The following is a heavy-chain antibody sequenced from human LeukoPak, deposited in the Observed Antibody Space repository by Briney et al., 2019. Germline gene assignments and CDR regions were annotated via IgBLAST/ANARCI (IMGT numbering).Heavy chain of an antibody. D-gene: IGHD4-11*01. Sequence: GRSLRLSCAACGFTFSHYSIDWVRQAPGKGLERVASITSSSSHIYYAESVKGRFTISRANTNNEVYLQMNSLRAQDTARYYCARVMMGATVTTFHYYCMDVWGVGTTVTVSS. CDR3: ARVMMGATVTTFHYYCMDV. CDR2: ITSSSSHI. CDR1: GFTFSHYS. J-gene: IGHJ6*03. V-gene: IGHV3-21*01.